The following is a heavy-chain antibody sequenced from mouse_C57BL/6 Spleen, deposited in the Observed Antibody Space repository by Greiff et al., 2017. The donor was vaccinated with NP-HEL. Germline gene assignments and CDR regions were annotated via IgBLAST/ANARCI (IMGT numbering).Heavy chain of an antibody. J-gene: IGHJ4*01. D-gene: IGHD1-1*01. CDR2: IFPGSGST. CDR1: GYTFTDYY. Sequence: QVQLKESGPELVKPGASVKISCKASGYTFTDYYINWVKQRPGQGLEWIGWIFPGSGSTYYNEKFKGKATLTVDKSSSTAYMLLSSLTSEDSAVYFCARKGDYGSSYYAMDYWGQGTSVTVSS. CDR3: ARKGDYGSSYYAMDY. V-gene: IGHV1-75*01.